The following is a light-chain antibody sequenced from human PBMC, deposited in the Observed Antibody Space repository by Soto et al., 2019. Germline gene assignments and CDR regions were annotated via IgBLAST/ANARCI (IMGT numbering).Light chain of an antibody. V-gene: IGKV3-11*01. CDR3: QQHTNWPPSIT. J-gene: IGKJ5*01. CDR2: DAS. CDR1: QSVSSY. Sequence: EIVLTQSPATLSLSPGERATFSCRASQSVSSYLAWFQQKPGQAPRLLIYDASHRATGIAARFSGSGSGTDFTLTISSLEPKDFAVYYCQQHTNWPPSITFGQGTRLEIK.